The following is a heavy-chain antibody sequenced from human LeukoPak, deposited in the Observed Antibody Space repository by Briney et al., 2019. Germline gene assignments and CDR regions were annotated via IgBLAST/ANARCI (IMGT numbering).Heavy chain of an antibody. J-gene: IGHJ4*02. CDR3: ARDGALRLGELSSDFDY. V-gene: IGHV3-30*02. D-gene: IGHD3-16*02. Sequence: PGGSLRLSCAASGFTFSSYGMHWVRQAPGKGLEWVAFIRYDGSNKYYADSVKGRFTISRDNSKNTLYLQMNSLRAEDTAVYYCARDGALRLGELSSDFDYWGQGTLVTVSS. CDR2: IRYDGSNK. CDR1: GFTFSSYG.